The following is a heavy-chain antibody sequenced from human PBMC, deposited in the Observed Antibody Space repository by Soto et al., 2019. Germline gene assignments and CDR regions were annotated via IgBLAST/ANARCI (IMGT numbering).Heavy chain of an antibody. V-gene: IGHV4-4*02. Sequence: QVQLQESGPGLVKPSGTLSLTCAVSGGSISSSNWWSWVRQPPGKGLEWIGEIYHSGSTNYNPSLKSRVTISVDKSKNQFSLKLSSVTAADTAVYYCARYRRGYDFGLELVPSWFDPWGQGTLVTVSS. D-gene: IGHD5-12*01. CDR2: IYHSGST. CDR3: ARYRRGYDFGLELVPSWFDP. CDR1: GGSISSSNW. J-gene: IGHJ5*02.